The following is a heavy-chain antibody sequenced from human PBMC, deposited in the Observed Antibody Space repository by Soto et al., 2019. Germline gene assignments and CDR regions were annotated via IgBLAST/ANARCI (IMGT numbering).Heavy chain of an antibody. D-gene: IGHD3-10*01. CDR3: ATSFGSGSRAFDY. Sequence: QVQLVQSGAEVKKPGSSVKVSCKASGDTFNFYTINWVRQAPGLGLEWMGRINPILSFSNSALKFQGRVTLTADKSTSTAYMVLSSLRSEDTAIYYCATSFGSGSRAFDYWGQGALVTVSS. CDR1: GDTFNFYT. J-gene: IGHJ4*02. CDR2: INPILSFS. V-gene: IGHV1-69*02.